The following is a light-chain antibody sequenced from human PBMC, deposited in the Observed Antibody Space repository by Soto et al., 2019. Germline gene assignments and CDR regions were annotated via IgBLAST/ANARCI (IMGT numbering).Light chain of an antibody. CDR2: DVT. V-gene: IGLV2-8*01. J-gene: IGLJ2*01. CDR3: SSLAATSSFVLV. Sequence: QSALTQPRCAYGYPGQSVTFSCTGTSSDVGGYDYVSWYQQHPGKAPKLLIYDVTARPSGVPARLSCSQSGNTAFLTVPGLHAVDEAYYYCSSLAATSSFVLVFCGGIKVTVL. CDR1: SSDVGGYDY.